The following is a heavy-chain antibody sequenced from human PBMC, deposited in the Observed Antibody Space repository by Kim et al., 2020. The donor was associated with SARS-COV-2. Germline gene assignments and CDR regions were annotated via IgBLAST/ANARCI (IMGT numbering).Heavy chain of an antibody. V-gene: IGHV4-39*01. CDR2: IYYSGST. CDR3: ARQQARSSSWHYSYHY. J-gene: IGHJ6*03. Sequence: SETLSLTCSVFGGSISTTSHYWGWIRQPPGKGLEWIGNIYYSGSTYYNPSLENRVTISVDTSKNQFSLKLSSVTAADTAVYYCARQQARSSSWHYSYHY. CDR1: GGSISTTSHY. D-gene: IGHD2-2*01.